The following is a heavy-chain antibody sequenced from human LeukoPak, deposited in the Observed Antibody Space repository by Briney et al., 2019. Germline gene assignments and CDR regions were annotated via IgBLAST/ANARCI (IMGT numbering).Heavy chain of an antibody. D-gene: IGHD2-2*01. CDR1: GFTFSSYG. J-gene: IGHJ6*04. CDR3: AKDQGGRPSTSCYDYYYGMDV. Sequence: GGSLRLSCAASGFTFSSYGMHWVRQAPGKGLEWVAVISYDGSNKYYADSVKGRFTISRDNSKNTLYLQMNSLRAEDTAVYYCAKDQGGRPSTSCYDYYYGMDVWGKGTTVTVSS. CDR2: ISYDGSNK. V-gene: IGHV3-30*18.